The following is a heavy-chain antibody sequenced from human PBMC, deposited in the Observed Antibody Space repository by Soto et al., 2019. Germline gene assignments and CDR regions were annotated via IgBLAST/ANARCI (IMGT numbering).Heavy chain of an antibody. CDR1: GFPVSSNY. V-gene: IGHV3-66*01. CDR3: ARGLPVVTWFGDSYYFDY. J-gene: IGHJ4*02. Sequence: GGSLRLSCAASGFPVSSNYMSWVRQAPGKGLEWVSVIYSGGSTYYADSVKGRFTISRDNSKNTLYLQMNSLRAEDTAVYYCARGLPVVTWFGDSYYFDYWGQGTLVTVSS. CDR2: IYSGGST. D-gene: IGHD3-10*01.